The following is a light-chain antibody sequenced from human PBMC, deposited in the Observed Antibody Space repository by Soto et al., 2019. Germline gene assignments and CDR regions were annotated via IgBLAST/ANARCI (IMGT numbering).Light chain of an antibody. Sequence: QSALTQPPSASGTPGQRVTISCSGSSSNIGNNNVNWYQQLPRTAPKLLIYSNDQRPSGVPDRFSGSKSGTSASLAISGLQSEDEADYYCTTWDDSLNGWVFGGGTQLTVL. CDR2: SND. J-gene: IGLJ3*02. CDR3: TTWDDSLNGWV. V-gene: IGLV1-44*01. CDR1: SSNIGNNN.